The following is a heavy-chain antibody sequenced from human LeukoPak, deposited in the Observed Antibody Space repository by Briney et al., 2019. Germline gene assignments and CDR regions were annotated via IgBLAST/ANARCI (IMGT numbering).Heavy chain of an antibody. CDR2: ISGSGGST. J-gene: IGHJ4*02. D-gene: IGHD3-22*01. CDR1: GFTFSSYA. V-gene: IGHV3-23*01. CDR3: ANLGAYYYDSSGYNY. Sequence: PGGSLRLSCAASGFTFSSYAMSWVRQAPGEGLEWVSAISGSGGSTYYADSVKGRFTISRDNSKNTLYLQMNSLRAEDTAVYYCANLGAYYYDSSGYNYWGQGTLVTVSS.